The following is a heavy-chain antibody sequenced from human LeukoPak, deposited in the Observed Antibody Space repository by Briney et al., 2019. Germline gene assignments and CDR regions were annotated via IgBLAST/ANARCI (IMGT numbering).Heavy chain of an antibody. D-gene: IGHD3-22*01. CDR3: AKDRSRYYDTSGYHLDY. CDR2: IHSGGST. J-gene: IGHJ4*02. Sequence: GGSLRLSCAASGFTVSSNYMSWVRQAPGKGLKWVSVIHSGGSTYYADSVKGRFTISRDNSKNTLSLQMNSLRAEDTAVYYCAKDRSRYYDTSGYHLDYWGQGTLVTVSS. CDR1: GFTVSSNY. V-gene: IGHV3-66*01.